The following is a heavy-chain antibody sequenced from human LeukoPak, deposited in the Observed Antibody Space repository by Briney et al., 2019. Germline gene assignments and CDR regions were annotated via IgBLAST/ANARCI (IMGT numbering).Heavy chain of an antibody. CDR2: ISAYNGNT. V-gene: IGHV1-18*01. D-gene: IGHD5-18*01. CDR1: GYTFTSYG. CDR3: ARGRYSYGHTGEVFDY. J-gene: IGHJ4*02. Sequence: ASVKVSCKASGYTFTSYGISWVRQAPGQGLEWMGWISAYNGNTNYAQKFQGRVTITTDESTSTAYMELSSLRSEDTAVYYCARGRYSYGHTGEVFDYWGQGTLVTVSS.